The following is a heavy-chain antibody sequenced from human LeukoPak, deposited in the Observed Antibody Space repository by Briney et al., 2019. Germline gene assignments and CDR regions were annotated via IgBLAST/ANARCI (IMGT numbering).Heavy chain of an antibody. CDR3: TKDPPLTGGVYSAH. V-gene: IGHV3-15*07. D-gene: IGHD7-27*01. Sequence: PGGSLRLSCVVSGIIFRDAWMNWVRQTPGKGLGWVGLIKSKVDGGTTDYAAPVKGRFTISRDDSENTLYLQMSSLKIEDTAIYYCTKDPPLTGGVYSAHWGPGTLVTVSS. J-gene: IGHJ4*02. CDR2: IKSKVDGGTT. CDR1: GIIFRDAW.